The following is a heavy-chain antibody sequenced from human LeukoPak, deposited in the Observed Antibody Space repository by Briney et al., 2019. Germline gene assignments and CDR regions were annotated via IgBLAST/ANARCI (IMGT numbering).Heavy chain of an antibody. Sequence: SVKVSCKASGGTFSSYAISLVRQAPGQGLEWMGGIIPIFGTANYAQKFQGRVTITADESTSTAYMELSSLRSEDTAVYYCALQLPHAFDIWGQGTMVTVSS. D-gene: IGHD2-2*01. CDR3: ALQLPHAFDI. CDR2: IIPIFGTA. V-gene: IGHV1-69*13. J-gene: IGHJ3*02. CDR1: GGTFSSYA.